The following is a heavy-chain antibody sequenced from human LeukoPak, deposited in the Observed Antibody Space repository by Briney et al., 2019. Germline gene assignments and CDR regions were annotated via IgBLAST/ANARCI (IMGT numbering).Heavy chain of an antibody. J-gene: IGHJ2*01. CDR1: GSTFSSFA. CDR3: AKDQTMGWYFDL. CDR2: ISGSGTGT. D-gene: IGHD4/OR15-4a*01. Sequence: GGSLRLSCVGSGSTFSSFAMSWVRQAPGKALEWVPGISGSGTGTYYADSVKGRVTISRDNSKSRLFLQMTSLRADDTAVYYCAKDQTMGWYFDLWGRGTLVTVSS. V-gene: IGHV3-23*01.